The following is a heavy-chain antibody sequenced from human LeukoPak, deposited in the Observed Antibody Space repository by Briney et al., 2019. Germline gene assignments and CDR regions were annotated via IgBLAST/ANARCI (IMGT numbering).Heavy chain of an antibody. D-gene: IGHD4-11*01. V-gene: IGHV3-7*04. J-gene: IGHJ3*02. CDR2: IKSDASET. CDR3: ARNSRYSFDI. CDR1: GFTFSNYR. Sequence: GGSLRLSCAAYGFTFSNYRMSWVRQAPGKGLEWVAHIKSDASETYYVDSVKGRFTISRDNAKNSLYLPMNSLRAEDTAVYYCARNSRYSFDIWGQGTMVTVSS.